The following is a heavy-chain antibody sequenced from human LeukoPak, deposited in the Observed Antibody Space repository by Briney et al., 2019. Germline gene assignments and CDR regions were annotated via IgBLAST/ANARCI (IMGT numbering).Heavy chain of an antibody. CDR3: AREYRSSWYLNWFDP. Sequence: SETLSLTCIVSGGSISSYYWSWIRQPPGKGLEWIGYIYYSGSTNYNPSLKSRVTMSVDTSKNQFSLKLSSVTAADTAVYYCAREYRSSWYLNWFDPWGQGTLVTVSS. CDR2: IYYSGST. J-gene: IGHJ5*02. V-gene: IGHV4-59*12. D-gene: IGHD6-13*01. CDR1: GGSISSYY.